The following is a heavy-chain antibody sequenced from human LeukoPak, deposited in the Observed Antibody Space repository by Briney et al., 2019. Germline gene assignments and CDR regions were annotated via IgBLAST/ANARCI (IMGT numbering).Heavy chain of an antibody. Sequence: SETLSLTCAVYGGTFSGYYWSWIRQPPGKGLEWIGEINHSGSTNYNPSPKSRVTISVDTSKNHLSLRLSSVTAADTAVYYCARLSEKLNLFSRASGFDYWGQGTLVTVSS. V-gene: IGHV4-34*01. CDR1: GGTFSGYY. CDR2: INHSGST. D-gene: IGHD6-6*01. CDR3: ARLSEKLNLFSRASGFDY. J-gene: IGHJ4*02.